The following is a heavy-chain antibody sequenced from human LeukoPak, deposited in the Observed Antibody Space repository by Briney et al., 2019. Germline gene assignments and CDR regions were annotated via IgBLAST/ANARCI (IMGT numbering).Heavy chain of an antibody. V-gene: IGHV3-23*01. J-gene: IGHJ4*02. CDR2: ISGSSDST. CDR1: GFTFSNYG. CDR3: AITQSGYYDY. Sequence: PGRSLRLSCAASGFTFSNYGIHWVRQAPGKGLEWVSIISGSSDSTYYADSVKGRFTISRDNSKNTLYLQMNSLRAEDAAVYYCAITQSGYYDYWGQGTLVTVSS. D-gene: IGHD3-22*01.